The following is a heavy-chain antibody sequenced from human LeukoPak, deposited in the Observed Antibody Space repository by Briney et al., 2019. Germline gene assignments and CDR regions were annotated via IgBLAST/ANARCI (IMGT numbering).Heavy chain of an antibody. CDR3: AREDGEWELRAFDI. CDR2: INPSGGST. J-gene: IGHJ3*02. CDR1: GYIFISYY. D-gene: IGHD1-26*01. Sequence: ASVKVSCKASGYIFISYYMHWVRQAPGQGLEWMGIINPSGGSTSYAQKFQGRVTMTRDMSTSTVYMELSSLRSEDTAVYYCAREDGEWELRAFDIWGQGTMGTVSS. V-gene: IGHV1-46*01.